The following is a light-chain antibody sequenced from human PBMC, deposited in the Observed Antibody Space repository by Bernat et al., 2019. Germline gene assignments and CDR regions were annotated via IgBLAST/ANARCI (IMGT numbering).Light chain of an antibody. V-gene: IGKV4-1*01. J-gene: IGKJ1*01. CDR1: QSVFYSSTNKNY. Sequence: DIVMTQSPDSVAVSLGERATVNCKSSQSVFYSSTNKNYLAWYQQKPGQPPKLLLYWASTRESGVPDRFSGSGSGTDFTLTISSLQAEDVAVYYCQQYNTTPWTFGQGTKVEIK. CDR3: QQYNTTPWT. CDR2: WAS.